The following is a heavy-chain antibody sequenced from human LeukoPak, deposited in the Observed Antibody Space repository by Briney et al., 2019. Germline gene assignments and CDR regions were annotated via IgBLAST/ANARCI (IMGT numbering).Heavy chain of an antibody. CDR2: IKQDASET. Sequence: PGGSLRLSCAASGFTFSSYWMSWVRQAPGKGLEWMASIKQDASETRYVDSVKGRFTILRDNTETSLFLHMNSLRAEDTAVYYCARVWIWTAFDIWGQGTMVTVSS. J-gene: IGHJ3*02. CDR1: GFTFSSYW. D-gene: IGHD2-2*03. V-gene: IGHV3-7*01. CDR3: ARVWIWTAFDI.